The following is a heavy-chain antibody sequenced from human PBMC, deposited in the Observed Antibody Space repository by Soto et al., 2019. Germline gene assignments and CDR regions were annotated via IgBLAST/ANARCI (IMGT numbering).Heavy chain of an antibody. Sequence: PSETLSLTCTVSGGSINNYYWSWIRQPPGKGLEWIRYIYYSGSTNYNPSLKSRVTISVDTSKNQLSLKLSSVTAADTAVYYCARLTREMVRGVINYYYYYYMDVWGKGTTVTVSS. CDR3: ARLTREMVRGVINYYYYYYMDV. D-gene: IGHD3-10*01. CDR2: IYYSGST. V-gene: IGHV4-59*08. J-gene: IGHJ6*03. CDR1: GGSINNYY.